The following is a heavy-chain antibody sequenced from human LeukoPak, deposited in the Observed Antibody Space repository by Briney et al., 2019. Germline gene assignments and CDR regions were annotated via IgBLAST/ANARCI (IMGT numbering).Heavy chain of an antibody. CDR2: ISSSGSTI. CDR3: AELGITMIGGV. J-gene: IGHJ6*04. V-gene: IGHV3-48*03. Sequence: GGSLRLSCAASGFTFSSYEMNWVRQAPGKGLEWVSYISSSGSTIYYADSVKGRFTISRDNAKNSLYLQINSLRAEDTAVYYCAELGITMIGGVWGKGTTVTISS. CDR1: GFTFSSYE. D-gene: IGHD3-10*02.